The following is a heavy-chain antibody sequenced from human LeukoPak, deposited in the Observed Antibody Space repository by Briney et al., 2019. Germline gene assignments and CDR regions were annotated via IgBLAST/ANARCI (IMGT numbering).Heavy chain of an antibody. Sequence: GGSLRLSCAASGFTFSSYSMNWVRQAPGKGLEWVSSISSSSSYIYYADSVKGRFTISRDNAKNSLYLQMNSLRAEDTAAYYCARGSSTIPFDPWGQGTLVTVSS. CDR2: ISSSSSYI. J-gene: IGHJ5*02. D-gene: IGHD2-2*01. CDR1: GFTFSSYS. CDR3: ARGSSTIPFDP. V-gene: IGHV3-21*01.